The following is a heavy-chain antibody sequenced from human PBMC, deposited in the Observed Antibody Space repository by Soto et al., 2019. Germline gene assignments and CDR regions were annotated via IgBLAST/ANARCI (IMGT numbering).Heavy chain of an antibody. CDR1: GGSVIGGSCY. CDR3: ARDYYDILANRAFDY. J-gene: IGHJ4*02. D-gene: IGHD3-9*01. Sequence: PSGTLSLTCTVAGGSVIGGSCYWTWIRQPPGKGLEWIGYIYYSGSTNYNPSLKSRVTISVDTSKNQFSLKLSSVTAADTAVYYCARDYYDILANRAFDYWGQGTLVPVSS. CDR2: IYYSGST. V-gene: IGHV4-61*01.